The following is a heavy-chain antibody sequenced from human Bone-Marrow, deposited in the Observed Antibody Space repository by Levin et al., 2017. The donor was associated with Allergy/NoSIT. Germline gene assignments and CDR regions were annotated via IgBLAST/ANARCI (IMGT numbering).Heavy chain of an antibody. CDR2: INHSGST. CDR3: ARLPENWFDP. CDR1: GGSFSTYY. V-gene: IGHV4-34*01. J-gene: IGHJ5*02. Sequence: ESLKISCAVYGGSFSTYYWSWIRQPPGKGLEWIGEINHSGSTKYNPSLKSRITISLDTSKNQFSLNLSSVTAADTAVYYCARLPENWFDPWGQGTLVTVSS.